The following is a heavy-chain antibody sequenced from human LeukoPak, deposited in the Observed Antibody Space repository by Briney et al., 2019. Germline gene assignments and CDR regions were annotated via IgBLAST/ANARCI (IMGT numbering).Heavy chain of an antibody. CDR1: GGSISSSNW. V-gene: IGHV4-4*02. D-gene: IGHD4-23*01. Sequence: SETLSLTCAVSGGSISSSNWWSWVRQPPGKGLEWIGEIYHSGSTNYNPSLKSRVTISVDKSKNQFSLKLSSVTAADTAVYYCARLSTVVNYYYYYMDVWGKGTTVTVSS. J-gene: IGHJ6*03. CDR3: ARLSTVVNYYYYYMDV. CDR2: IYHSGST.